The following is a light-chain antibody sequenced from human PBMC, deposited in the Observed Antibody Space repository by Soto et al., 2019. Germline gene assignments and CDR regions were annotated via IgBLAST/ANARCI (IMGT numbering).Light chain of an antibody. Sequence: IVMTQSPDSLSVSVGERATINCKSSQTVLYSSNNKNHLAWYQQRPGQPPKLLFSWASTRESGVPDRFSASGSGTDFTLSIGSLQAEDVAVYYCQQYYSTPRTFGQGTKVDIK. J-gene: IGKJ1*01. CDR2: WAS. V-gene: IGKV4-1*01. CDR1: QTVLYSSNNKNH. CDR3: QQYYSTPRT.